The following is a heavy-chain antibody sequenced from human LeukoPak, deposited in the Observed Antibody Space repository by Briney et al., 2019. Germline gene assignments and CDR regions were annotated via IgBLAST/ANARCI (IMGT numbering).Heavy chain of an antibody. J-gene: IGHJ4*02. Sequence: ASVKVSCKASGYTFTNYGISWVRQAPGQGLEWMGWISTNTGNTNYAQKLQGRVTMTEDTSTDTAYMELSSLRSEDTAVYYCATVNLGYCSGGTCSHFDYWGQGTLVTVSS. CDR3: ATVNLGYCSGGTCSHFDY. V-gene: IGHV1-18*01. CDR2: ISTNTGNT. D-gene: IGHD2-15*01. CDR1: GYTFTNYG.